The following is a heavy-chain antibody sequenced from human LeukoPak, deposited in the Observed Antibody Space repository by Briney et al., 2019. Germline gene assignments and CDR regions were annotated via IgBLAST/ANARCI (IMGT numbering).Heavy chain of an antibody. D-gene: IGHD3-10*01. CDR2: ISAYNGNT. J-gene: IGHJ3*02. CDR1: GYTFTSYG. CDR3: ARGPHYYGSGRRGHAFDI. V-gene: IGHV1-18*01. Sequence: GASVKVSCKASGYTFTSYGFYWVRQAPGQGLEWMGWISAYNGNTNYAQKLQGRVTMTTDTSTSTAYMELRSLRSEDTAVYYCARGPHYYGSGRRGHAFDIWGQGTMVTVSS.